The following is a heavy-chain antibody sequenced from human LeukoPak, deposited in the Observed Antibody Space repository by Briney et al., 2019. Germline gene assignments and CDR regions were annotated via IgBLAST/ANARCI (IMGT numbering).Heavy chain of an antibody. V-gene: IGHV3-23*01. J-gene: IGHJ5*02. Sequence: GGSLRLSCVASGFRFSSYGMSWVRHAPGEGLDWVSSISGSGDSTYYADSVKCQFTISIYNSKNTVYLQMNSLRAEDTAVYYCAKMPSLSHNWFDLWGQGTLVTVSS. D-gene: IGHD2-2*01. CDR2: ISGSGDST. CDR3: AKMPSLSHNWFDL. CDR1: GFRFSSYG.